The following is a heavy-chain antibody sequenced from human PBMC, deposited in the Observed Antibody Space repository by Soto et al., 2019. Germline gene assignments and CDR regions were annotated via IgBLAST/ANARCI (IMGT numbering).Heavy chain of an antibody. V-gene: IGHV3-11*01. D-gene: IGHD2-8*02. CDR1: GFTFTDYD. J-gene: IGHJ5*02. CDR3: TRPCRYCNGGGPGNWFDP. Sequence: QVQLVESGGGLVKPGGSLRLACATSGFTFTDYDMSWFRQAPGKGLEGVSYISYSGTTIYNADSVRGRFDISRDNAEKSLYLHMNSLRAEDTAVYYCTRPCRYCNGGGPGNWFDPWGQGTLVTVSS. CDR2: ISYSGTTI.